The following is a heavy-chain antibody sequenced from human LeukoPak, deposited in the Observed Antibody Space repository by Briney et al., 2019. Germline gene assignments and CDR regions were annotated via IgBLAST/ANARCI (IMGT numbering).Heavy chain of an antibody. CDR3: ARGAPGY. Sequence: SETLSLTCTVSGGSISSGSYYWSWIRQPAGKGLEWIGRIYTSGSTHYNPSLKSRVAISVDTSKNQFFLILNSVTAADTAVYYCARGAPGYWGQGTLVTVSS. CDR2: IYTSGST. V-gene: IGHV4-61*02. J-gene: IGHJ4*02. CDR1: GGSISSGSYY.